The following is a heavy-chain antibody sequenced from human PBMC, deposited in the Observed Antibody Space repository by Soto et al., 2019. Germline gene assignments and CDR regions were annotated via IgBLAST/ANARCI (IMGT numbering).Heavy chain of an antibody. V-gene: IGHV3-30*18. J-gene: IGHJ4*02. Sequence: GGSLRLSCVASGFTFSGYAMQWVRQAPGKGLEWVGVISSDGSNKYYADSVKDRFTISRDNSKNTLYMQMNSLRAEDTAVYYCAKDGAAAGTFDYWGQGTLVTVSS. CDR2: ISSDGSNK. CDR1: GFTFSGYA. D-gene: IGHD6-13*01. CDR3: AKDGAAAGTFDY.